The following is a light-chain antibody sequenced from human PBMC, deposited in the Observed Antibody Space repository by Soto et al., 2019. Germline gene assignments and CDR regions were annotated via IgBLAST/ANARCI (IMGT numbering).Light chain of an antibody. V-gene: IGLV2-14*02. CDR1: SGDVGTYDL. CDR3: QSYDSSRSVV. Sequence: QSALTQPASVSGSPGQSITISCTGTSGDVGTYDLVSWYQHHPGAAPKLLIYSNNNRPSGVPDRFSGSKSGTSASLAITELQAEDEADYYCQSYDSSRSVVFGGGTKLTVL. CDR2: SNN. J-gene: IGLJ2*01.